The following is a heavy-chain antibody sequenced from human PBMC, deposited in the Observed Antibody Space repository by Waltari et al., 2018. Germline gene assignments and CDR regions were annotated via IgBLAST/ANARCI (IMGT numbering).Heavy chain of an antibody. V-gene: IGHV3-53*01. CDR1: GFTVSSNY. D-gene: IGHD5-12*01. Sequence: EVQLVESGGGLIQPGGSLRLPCAASGFTVSSNYMSWVRQAPGEGCGWVSVLLSGGSTYYADCVKGLFTISRDNSKNTLYLQMNSLRAEDTAVYYCARDLGGYDSGELWGQGTLVTVSS. CDR2: LLSGGST. J-gene: IGHJ4*02. CDR3: ARDLGGYDSGEL.